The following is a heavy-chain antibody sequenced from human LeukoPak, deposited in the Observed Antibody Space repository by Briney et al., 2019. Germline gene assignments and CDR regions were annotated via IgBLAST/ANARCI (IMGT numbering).Heavy chain of an antibody. CDR2: IYTSGST. J-gene: IGHJ3*02. CDR3: ARAKKGIAVAGDAFDI. CDR1: GGSISSGSYY. Sequence: PSETLSLTCTVSGGSISSGSYYWSWIRQPAGKGLEWIGRIYTSGSTNYNPSLKSRVTISVDTSKNQFSLKLSSVTAADTAVYHCARAKKGIAVAGDAFDIWGQGTMVTVSS. V-gene: IGHV4-61*02. D-gene: IGHD6-19*01.